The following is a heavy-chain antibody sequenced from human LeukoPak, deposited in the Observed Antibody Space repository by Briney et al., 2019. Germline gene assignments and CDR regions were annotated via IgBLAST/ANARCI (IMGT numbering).Heavy chain of an antibody. D-gene: IGHD3-16*02. Sequence: SETLSLTCTVSAGTISAYYWTWIRQPPGKGLEWIGYTSDSGSSNYKSSLKSRASMSVDTSTRQFSLTLTSVTAADTAVYYCARIVRLDGGYLDLWGRGSLVTVSS. V-gene: IGHV4-59*08. CDR3: ARIVRLDGGYLDL. CDR2: TSDSGSS. CDR1: AGTISAYY. J-gene: IGHJ2*01.